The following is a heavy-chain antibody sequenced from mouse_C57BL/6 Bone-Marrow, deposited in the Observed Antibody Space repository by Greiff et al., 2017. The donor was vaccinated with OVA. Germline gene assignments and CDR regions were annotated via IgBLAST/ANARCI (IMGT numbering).Heavy chain of an antibody. V-gene: IGHV1-5*01. J-gene: IGHJ2*01. CDR2: IYPGNSDT. CDR1: GYTFTSYW. D-gene: IGHD2-1*01. Sequence: VHVKQSGTVLARPGASVKMSCKTSGYTFTSYWMHWVKQRPGQGLEWIGAIYPGNSDTSYNQKFKGKAKLTAVTSASTAYMELSSLTNEDSAVYYCTREEDGNYVEDYWGQGTTLTVSS. CDR3: TREEDGNYVEDY.